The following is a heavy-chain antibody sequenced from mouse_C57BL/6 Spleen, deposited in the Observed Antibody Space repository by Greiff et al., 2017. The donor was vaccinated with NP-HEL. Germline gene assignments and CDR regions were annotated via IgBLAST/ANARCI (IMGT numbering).Heavy chain of an antibody. CDR2: IYPGDGDT. J-gene: IGHJ2*01. D-gene: IGHD1-1*01. CDR1: GYAFSSYW. Sequence: QVQLQQSGAELVKPGASVKISCKASGYAFSSYWMNWVKQRPGKGLEWIGQIYPGDGDTNYNGKFKGKATLTADKSSSTAYMQLSSLTSKDSAVYFCARSGYYGSSRSFDYWGQGTTLTVSS. CDR3: ARSGYYGSSRSFDY. V-gene: IGHV1-80*01.